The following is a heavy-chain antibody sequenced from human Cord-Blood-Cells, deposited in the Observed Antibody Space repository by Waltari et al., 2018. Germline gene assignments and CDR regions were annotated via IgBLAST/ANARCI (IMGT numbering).Heavy chain of an antibody. CDR2: INHSRST. CDR3: ARGPLMDV. J-gene: IGHJ6*02. Sequence: QVQLQQWGAGLLKPSEPLSLTCAVYCGSFSGYYWSWIRQPPGKGLEGIGEINHSRSTHYNPSLRSRVTISVDTSKNQFSLKLSSVTAADTAVYYCARGPLMDVWGQGTTVTVSS. V-gene: IGHV4-34*01. CDR1: CGSFSGYY.